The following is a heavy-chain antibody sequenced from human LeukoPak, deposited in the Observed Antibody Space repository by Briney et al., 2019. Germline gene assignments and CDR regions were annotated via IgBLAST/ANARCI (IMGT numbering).Heavy chain of an antibody. Sequence: PSETLSLTCTVSGGAISSGDYYWSWIRQPPGKGLEWIGYIYYSGSTYYNPSLKSRVTISVDTSKNQFSLKLNSLTAADTAVYYCARDRGVVAGTGGHFDYWGQGILVTVSS. J-gene: IGHJ4*02. CDR1: GGAISSGDYY. CDR3: ARDRGVVAGTGGHFDY. CDR2: IYYSGST. D-gene: IGHD6-19*01. V-gene: IGHV4-30-4*01.